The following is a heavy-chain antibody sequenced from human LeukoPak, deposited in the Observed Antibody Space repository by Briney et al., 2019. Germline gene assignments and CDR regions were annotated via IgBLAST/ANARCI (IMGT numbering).Heavy chain of an antibody. V-gene: IGHV1-69*02. CDR3: ARPNYYGSGSYFWFDP. CDR2: PILGIA. D-gene: IGHD3-10*01. Sequence: PILGIANYAQKFQGRVTITADKSTSTAYMELSSLRSEDTAAYYCARPNYYGSGSYFWFDPWGQGTLVTVSS. J-gene: IGHJ5*02.